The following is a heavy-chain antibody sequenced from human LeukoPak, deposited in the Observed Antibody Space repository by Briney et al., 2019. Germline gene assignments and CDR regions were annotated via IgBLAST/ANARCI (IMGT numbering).Heavy chain of an antibody. Sequence: GGSLRLSCVASGFTFGKYWMSWVRQAPGKGLEWVANIKLDGSEKNYVDSVKGRFTISRDNTKNSLYLQMNSLRVEDTAVFYCARDQYDTWSRRGNFDSWGQGTLVVVSS. V-gene: IGHV3-7*03. D-gene: IGHD3-3*01. CDR2: IKLDGSEK. CDR1: GFTFGKYW. J-gene: IGHJ4*02. CDR3: ARDQYDTWSRRGNFDS.